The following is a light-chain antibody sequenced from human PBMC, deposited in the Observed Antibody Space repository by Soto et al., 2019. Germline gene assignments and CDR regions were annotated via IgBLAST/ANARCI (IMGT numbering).Light chain of an antibody. Sequence: QSALTQPASVSGSPGQSITISCTGTSSDVGGYNFVSWYQQHPGKAPKLMLYNVYDRPSGISHLFSGSRSGNTASLTISGLPPEDEDHYYCNSYTRSSTLVFGGGTKLTAL. CDR2: NVY. CDR3: NSYTRSSTLV. J-gene: IGLJ2*01. CDR1: SSDVGGYNF. V-gene: IGLV2-14*03.